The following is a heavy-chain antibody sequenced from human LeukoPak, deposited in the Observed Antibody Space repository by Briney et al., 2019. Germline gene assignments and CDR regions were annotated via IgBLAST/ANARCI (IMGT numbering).Heavy chain of an antibody. Sequence: SETLSLTCAVYGGSFSGYYWSWIRQPPGKGLEWIGEINHSGSTNYNPSLKSRVTISVDTSKNQFSLKLSSVTAADTAVYYCARVATYYGSGTCFDYWGQGTLVTVSS. D-gene: IGHD3-10*01. V-gene: IGHV4-34*01. CDR1: GGSFSGYY. CDR2: INHSGST. J-gene: IGHJ4*02. CDR3: ARVATYYGSGTCFDY.